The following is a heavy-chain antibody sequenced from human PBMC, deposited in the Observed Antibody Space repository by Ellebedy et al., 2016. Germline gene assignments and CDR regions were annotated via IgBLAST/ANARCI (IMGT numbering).Heavy chain of an antibody. CDR3: AGIGGVSCGEHPIDY. D-gene: IGHD3-10*01. V-gene: IGHV4-59*03. J-gene: IGHJ4*02. Sequence: SETLSLTCIVSGGSISRYYWSWIRQPPGRGLEWIGNIYYTGTTNYNPSLQSRVTISLDTSKNQFSLRLTSVTAAATAVYYCAGIGGVSCGEHPIDYWGQGTLVTVSS. CDR1: GGSISRYY. CDR2: IYYTGTT.